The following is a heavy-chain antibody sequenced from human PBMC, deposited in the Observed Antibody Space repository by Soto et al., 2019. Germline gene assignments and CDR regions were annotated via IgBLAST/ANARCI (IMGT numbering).Heavy chain of an antibody. Sequence: EVQLVESGGGLVQPGGSLRLSCSASGFTFSSYDMHWVRQRTGKGLEWVSAIGTTGDTYYAGSVKGRFTISRENAKNSLYLQMNSLRAGDTAIYFCARAIGPTLFDYWGQGTLVTVSS. CDR3: ARAIGPTLFDY. D-gene: IGHD3-22*01. CDR1: GFTFSSYD. J-gene: IGHJ4*02. CDR2: IGTTGDT. V-gene: IGHV3-13*04.